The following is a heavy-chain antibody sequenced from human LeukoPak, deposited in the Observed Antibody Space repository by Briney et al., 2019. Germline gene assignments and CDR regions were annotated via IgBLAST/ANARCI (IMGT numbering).Heavy chain of an antibody. CDR3: LVTTCSRGFDY. Sequence: GGSLRLSCAASGFTFSSYAMSWVRQAPGKGLEWVANIRQDGSVQNYVDSVKGRFTISRDNPKNSVYLQMSSLRAEDTAVYYCLVTTCSRGFDYWGQGTLVTVSS. V-gene: IGHV3-7*01. D-gene: IGHD1/OR15-1a*01. CDR2: IRQDGSVQ. J-gene: IGHJ4*02. CDR1: GFTFSSYA.